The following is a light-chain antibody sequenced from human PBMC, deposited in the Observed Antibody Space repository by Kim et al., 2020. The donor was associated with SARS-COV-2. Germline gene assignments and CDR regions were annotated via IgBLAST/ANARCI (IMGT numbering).Light chain of an antibody. J-gene: IGKJ2*03. V-gene: IGKV1-39*01. CDR2: AAS. CDR1: QSISSY. Sequence: SASVGDRVTITCRASQSISSYLNWYQQKPGKAPKLLIYAASSLQGGVPSRFSGSGSGTDFTLTISSLQPEDFATYYCQQSYSTPYSFGQGTKLEIK. CDR3: QQSYSTPYS.